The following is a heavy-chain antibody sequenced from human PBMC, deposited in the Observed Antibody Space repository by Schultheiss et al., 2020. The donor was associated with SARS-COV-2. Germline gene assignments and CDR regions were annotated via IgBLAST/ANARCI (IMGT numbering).Heavy chain of an antibody. Sequence: GESLKISCAASGFTFSSYWMHWVRQAPGKGLVWVSRINSDGSSTSYADSVKGRFTISRDNSKNTLYLQMNSLRAEDTAVYYCARGPGIAAAGTYYYYYGMDVWGQGTTVTVAS. CDR1: GFTFSSYW. V-gene: IGHV3-74*01. CDR3: ARGPGIAAAGTYYYYYGMDV. J-gene: IGHJ6*02. D-gene: IGHD6-13*01. CDR2: INSDGSST.